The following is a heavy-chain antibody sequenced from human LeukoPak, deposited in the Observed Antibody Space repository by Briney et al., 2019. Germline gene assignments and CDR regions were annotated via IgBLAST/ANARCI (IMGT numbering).Heavy chain of an antibody. CDR2: ISGSSSYT. V-gene: IGHV3-11*06. J-gene: IGHJ3*02. Sequence: GGSLRLSCAASGFTFSDYYMIWIRQAPGKGLEWVSYISGSSSYTGYADSVKGRFTISRDNAKNSLYLQMNSLRAEDTAVYYCARQDDYGDFNDAFDIWGQGTRVTVSS. D-gene: IGHD4-17*01. CDR1: GFTFSDYY. CDR3: ARQDDYGDFNDAFDI.